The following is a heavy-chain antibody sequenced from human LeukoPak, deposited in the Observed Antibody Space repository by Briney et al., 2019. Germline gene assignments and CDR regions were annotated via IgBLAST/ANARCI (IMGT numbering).Heavy chain of an antibody. CDR3: ARDPTAMGV. CDR2: INHSGST. V-gene: IGHV4-34*01. D-gene: IGHD4-4*01. Sequence: SETLSLTCAVYGGSFSGYYWSWIRQPPGKGLEWIGEINHSGSTNYNPSLKSRVTISVDTSKNQFSLKLGSVTAADTAVYYCARDPTAMGVWGQGTTVTVSS. J-gene: IGHJ6*02. CDR1: GGSFSGYY.